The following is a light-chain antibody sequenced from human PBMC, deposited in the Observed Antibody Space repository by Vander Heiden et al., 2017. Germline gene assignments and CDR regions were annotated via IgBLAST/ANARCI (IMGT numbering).Light chain of an antibody. CDR1: QNFGSN. CDR3: QQYNKWPLT. CDR2: DAS. V-gene: IGKV3-15*01. J-gene: IGKJ4*01. Sequence: EIVMTQSPATLSVSPGERATLSCRASQNFGSNLAWYQQKPGQAPWLLIYDASTRATGVPARFSGSGSGAEFTLTISSLQSEDFAVYFCQQYNKWPLTLGGGTKVEI.